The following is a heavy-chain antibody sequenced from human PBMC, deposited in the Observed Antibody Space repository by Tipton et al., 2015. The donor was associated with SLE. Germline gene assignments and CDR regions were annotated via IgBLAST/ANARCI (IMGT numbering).Heavy chain of an antibody. CDR2: ISYDGSNK. J-gene: IGHJ6*02. V-gene: IGHV3-30*04. CDR1: GFTFSSYA. D-gene: IGHD1-26*01. CDR3: ARDPRPYSGSYYYYYGMDV. Sequence: RSLRLSCAASGFTFSSYAMHWVRQAPGKGLEWVAVISYDGSNKYYADSVKGRFTISRDNSKNTLYLQMNSLRAEDTAVYYCARDPRPYSGSYYYYYGMDVWGQGTTVTVSS.